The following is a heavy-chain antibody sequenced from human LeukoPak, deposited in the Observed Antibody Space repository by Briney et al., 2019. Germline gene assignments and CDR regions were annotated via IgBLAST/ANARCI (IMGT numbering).Heavy chain of an antibody. CDR2: ISAYNGNT. Sequence: ASVEVSCKASGYTFTSYGISWVRQAPGQGLEWMGWISAYNGNTNYAQELQGRVTMTTDTSTSTAYMELRSLRSDDTAVYYCAREWGIQLWLDYWGQGTLVTVSS. V-gene: IGHV1-18*01. CDR3: AREWGIQLWLDY. D-gene: IGHD5-18*01. J-gene: IGHJ4*02. CDR1: GYTFTSYG.